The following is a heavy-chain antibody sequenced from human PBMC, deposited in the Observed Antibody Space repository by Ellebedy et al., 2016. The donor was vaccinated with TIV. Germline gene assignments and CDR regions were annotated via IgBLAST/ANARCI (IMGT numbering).Heavy chain of an antibody. CDR2: ISSSSSYI. V-gene: IGHV3-21*01. D-gene: IGHD1-1*01. J-gene: IGHJ6*03. CDR1: GFTFSSYA. CDR3: ARALEEENKKGYYYYMDV. Sequence: GGSLRLSXAASGFTFSSYAMSWVRQAPGKGLEWVSSISSSSSYIYYADSVKGRFTISRDNAKNSLYLQMNSLRAEDTAVYYCARALEEENKKGYYYYMDVWGKGTTVTVSS.